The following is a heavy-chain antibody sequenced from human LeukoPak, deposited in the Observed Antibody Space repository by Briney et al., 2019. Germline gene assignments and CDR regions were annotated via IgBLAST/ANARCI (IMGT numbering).Heavy chain of an antibody. CDR1: GGSISSYY. V-gene: IGHV4-59*12. D-gene: IGHD4-23*01. Sequence: SETLSLTCTVSGGSISSYYWSWIRQPPGKGLEWIGYIYYSESTNYNPSLKSRVTISVDTSKNQFSLKLSSVTAADTAVYYCARDSQTTVLTALSLWGQGTLVTVSS. J-gene: IGHJ4*02. CDR3: ARDSQTTVLTALSL. CDR2: IYYSEST.